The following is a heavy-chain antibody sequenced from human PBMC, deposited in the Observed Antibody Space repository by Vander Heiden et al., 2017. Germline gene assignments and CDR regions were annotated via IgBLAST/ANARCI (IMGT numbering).Heavy chain of an antibody. CDR1: GYSFTSYW. CDR2: IYPRDTDP. CDR3: ARRVEAVRWRQSGAWFDP. D-gene: IGHD6-19*01. J-gene: IGHJ5*02. Sequence: EVQLVQSGAEVKKPGESLKISCKGSGYSFTSYWIGWVRQMPGKGLEWMGIIYPRDTDPRYSTSFQGQVTISADKSISTAYLQWSSLKASETAMYYCARRVEAVRWRQSGAWFDPWGQGTMVTVYS. V-gene: IGHV5-51*01.